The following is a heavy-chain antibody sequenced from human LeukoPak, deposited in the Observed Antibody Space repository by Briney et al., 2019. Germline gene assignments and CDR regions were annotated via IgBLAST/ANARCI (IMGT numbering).Heavy chain of an antibody. CDR1: GGTLSSYA. Sequence: GASVKVSCKASGGTLSSYAISWVRQAPGQGLEWMGRIIPIFGTANYAQKFQGRVTITTDESTSTAYMELSSLGSEDTAVYYCASYPSGNAEIGWGQGTLVTVSS. D-gene: IGHD1-26*01. CDR2: IIPIFGTA. CDR3: ASYPSGNAEIG. V-gene: IGHV1-69*05. J-gene: IGHJ4*02.